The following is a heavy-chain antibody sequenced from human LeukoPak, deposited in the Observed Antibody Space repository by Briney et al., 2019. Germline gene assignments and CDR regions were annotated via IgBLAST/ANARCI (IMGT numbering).Heavy chain of an antibody. CDR3: VRDIAPIGAVWFDP. D-gene: IGHD6-13*01. J-gene: IGHJ5*02. CDR2: ISDDGRAT. Sequence: GGSLRLSCAASGFTVKRYYMYWIRQAPGRGPMWVSRISDDGRATLYADFAKGRFTISRDSAKNTVYLQMNSLRVEDTALYYCVRDIAPIGAVWFDPWGQGTLVTVSS. CDR1: GFTVKRYY. V-gene: IGHV3-74*01.